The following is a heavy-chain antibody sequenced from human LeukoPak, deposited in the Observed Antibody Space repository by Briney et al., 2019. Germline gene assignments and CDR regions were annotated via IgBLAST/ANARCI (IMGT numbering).Heavy chain of an antibody. CDR3: ARVLNYYDSSGYYFSY. V-gene: IGHV3-64D*06. Sequence: GGSLRLSCSASGFTFSSSAMHWVRQAPGKGLEYVSAITGSGLSTNYADSVRGRFTISRDNSKNTLYLQMSSLRAEDTAVYYCARVLNYYDSSGYYFSYWGQGTLVTVSS. D-gene: IGHD3-22*01. CDR1: GFTFSSSA. CDR2: ITGSGLST. J-gene: IGHJ4*02.